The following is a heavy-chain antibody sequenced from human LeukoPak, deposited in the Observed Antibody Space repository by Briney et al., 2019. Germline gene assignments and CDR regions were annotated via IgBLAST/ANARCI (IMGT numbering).Heavy chain of an antibody. J-gene: IGHJ4*02. V-gene: IGHV4-39*01. D-gene: IGHD5-18*01. Sequence: SETLSLTCTVSGGSISSSSYYWGWIRQPPGKGLEWIGSIYYSGSTYYNPSLKSRVTISVDTSKNQFSLKLNSVTAADTAVYYCARLGPSAMVTHFDYWGQGILVTVSS. CDR2: IYYSGST. CDR3: ARLGPSAMVTHFDY. CDR1: GGSISSSSYY.